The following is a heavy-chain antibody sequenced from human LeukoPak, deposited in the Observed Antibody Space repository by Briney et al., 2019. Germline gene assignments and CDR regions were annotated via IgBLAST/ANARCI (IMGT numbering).Heavy chain of an antibody. CDR2: IKQDGSEK. Sequence: GGSLRLSCAASGFTFSSYWMSWVRQAPGKGLEWEANIKQDGSEKYYVDSVKGRFTISRDNAKNSLYLQMNSLRAEDTAVYYCARFRGSSWYGSVDYWGQGTLVTVSS. CDR1: GFTFSSYW. D-gene: IGHD6-13*01. V-gene: IGHV3-7*01. J-gene: IGHJ4*02. CDR3: ARFRGSSWYGSVDY.